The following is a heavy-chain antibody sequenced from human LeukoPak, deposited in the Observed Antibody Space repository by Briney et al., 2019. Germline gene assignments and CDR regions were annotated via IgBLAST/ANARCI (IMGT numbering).Heavy chain of an antibody. V-gene: IGHV4-39*01. CDR1: GGSISSSSYC. D-gene: IGHD2-15*01. CDR3: ARLGFGFRSWASMDV. Sequence: ASETLSLTCTVSGGSISSSSYCWGWLRHPPGKGLEWIGSIYYSGSTYYNPSLKSRVTISVDTSKNQFSLKLSSVTAADTAVYYCARLGFGFRSWASMDVWGQGTTVTVSS. J-gene: IGHJ6*02. CDR2: IYYSGST.